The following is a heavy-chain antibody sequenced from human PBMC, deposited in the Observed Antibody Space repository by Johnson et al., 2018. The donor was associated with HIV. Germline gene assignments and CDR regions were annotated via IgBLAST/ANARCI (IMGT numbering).Heavy chain of an antibody. CDR2: ISYDGSNK. V-gene: IGHV3-30*04. CDR1: GFTFSTYA. CDR3: ARDWVGTNAFDI. J-gene: IGHJ3*02. D-gene: IGHD1-26*01. Sequence: QVQLVESGGGVVQPGRSLRLSCAASGFTFSTYAMHWVRQAPGKGLEWVAVISYDGSNKYYADSVKGRFTISRDNGKNSLFLLMNSLRAEDTAVYYCARDWVGTNAFDIWGQGTMVTVSS.